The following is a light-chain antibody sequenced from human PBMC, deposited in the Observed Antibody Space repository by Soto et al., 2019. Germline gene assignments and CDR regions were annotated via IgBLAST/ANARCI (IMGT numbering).Light chain of an antibody. V-gene: IGKV3-20*01. CDR2: GAS. Sequence: EIVLTQSPGILSLSPGERATLSCRASQSVSSRYLAWYQQKAGQAPRLLIYGASNRATGIPDRFSGSGSGTDFTLTISRLEPEDFAVYYCQQYGSSPPYTFGQGTKLEIK. CDR1: QSVSSRY. CDR3: QQYGSSPPYT. J-gene: IGKJ2*01.